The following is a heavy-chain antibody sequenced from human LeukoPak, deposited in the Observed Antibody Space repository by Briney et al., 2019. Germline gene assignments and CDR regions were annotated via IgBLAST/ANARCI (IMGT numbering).Heavy chain of an antibody. V-gene: IGHV3-23*01. CDR1: GFTFSSYA. J-gene: IGHJ6*02. CDR3: ARERAVAGMYYYYYYGMDV. CDR2: ISGSGGST. Sequence: GGSLRLSCAASGFTFSSYAMSWVRQAPGKGLEWVSAISGSGGSTYYADSVKGRFTISRDNSKNTLYLQMNSLRAEDTAVYYCARERAVAGMYYYYYYGMDVWGQGTTVTVSS. D-gene: IGHD6-19*01.